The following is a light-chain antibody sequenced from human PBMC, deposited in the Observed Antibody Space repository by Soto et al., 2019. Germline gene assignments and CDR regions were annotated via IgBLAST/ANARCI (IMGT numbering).Light chain of an antibody. Sequence: DIHMTQSPATLSASVGDRATLTCRASEDIRTWLAWYQQKPGTAPKLLIYSASSLETGVPSRFSGSGAGTDFTITISSLQHDDFADYFCQHYKSFSLTFGGGTKVDIK. CDR3: QHYKSFSLT. J-gene: IGKJ4*01. V-gene: IGKV1-5*03. CDR2: SAS. CDR1: EDIRTW.